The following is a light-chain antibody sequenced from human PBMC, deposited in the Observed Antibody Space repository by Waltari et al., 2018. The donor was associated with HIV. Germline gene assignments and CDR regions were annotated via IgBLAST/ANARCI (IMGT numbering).Light chain of an antibody. V-gene: IGLV3-1*01. Sequence: SYELTQPPSVSVSPGQTASITCSGDKLGDKYACWYQQKPGQSPMLVIYQDSSRPSGIPERFSGSNSGNTATLTISGTQAMDEADYYCQAWDSSTLVVFGGGTKLTVL. CDR3: QAWDSSTLVV. CDR1: KLGDKY. J-gene: IGLJ2*01. CDR2: QDS.